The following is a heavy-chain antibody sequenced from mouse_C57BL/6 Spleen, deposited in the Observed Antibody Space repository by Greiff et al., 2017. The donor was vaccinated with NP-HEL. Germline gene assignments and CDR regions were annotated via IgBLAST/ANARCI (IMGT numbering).Heavy chain of an antibody. Sequence: ESGPGLVKPSQSLSLTCSVTGYSITSGYYWNWIRQFPGNKLEWMGYISYDGSNNYNPSLKNRISITRDTSKNQFFLKLNSVTTEDTATYYCARDFLWYFDVWGTGTTVTVSS. CDR1: GYSITSGYY. V-gene: IGHV3-6*01. CDR3: ARDFLWYFDV. CDR2: ISYDGSN. J-gene: IGHJ1*03.